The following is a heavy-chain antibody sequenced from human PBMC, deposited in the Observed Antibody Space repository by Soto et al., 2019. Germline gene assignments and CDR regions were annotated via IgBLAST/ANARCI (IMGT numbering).Heavy chain of an antibody. CDR2: INHSGST. CDR3: ARSRSGYCTNGVCPRRAFDI. CDR1: GLSFSGYY. Sequence: PSETLSLTCAFYGLSFSGYYWSWIRQPPGKGLEWIGEINHSGSTNYNPSLKSRVTISVDTSKNQFSLKLSSVTAADTAVYYCARSRSGYCTNGVCPRRAFDIWGQGTMVTVSS. J-gene: IGHJ3*02. V-gene: IGHV4-34*01. D-gene: IGHD2-8*01.